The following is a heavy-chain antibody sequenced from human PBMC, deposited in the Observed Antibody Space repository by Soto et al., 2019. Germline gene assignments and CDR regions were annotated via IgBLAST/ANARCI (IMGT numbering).Heavy chain of an antibody. Sequence: SVKVSRMASRGTLSSYAISWLRQAPGQGLEWMGGIIPIFGTANYAQKFQGRVTITADESTSTAYMELSSLRSEDTAVYYCARRVYSSYVGEYNWFDPWGQGTLVTVSS. J-gene: IGHJ5*02. CDR1: RGTLSSYA. CDR2: IIPIFGTA. V-gene: IGHV1-69*13. D-gene: IGHD4-4*01. CDR3: ARRVYSSYVGEYNWFDP.